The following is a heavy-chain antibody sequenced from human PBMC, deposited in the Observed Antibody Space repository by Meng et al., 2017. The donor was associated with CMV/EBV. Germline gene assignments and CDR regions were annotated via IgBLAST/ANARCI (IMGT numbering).Heavy chain of an antibody. J-gene: IGHJ6*02. Sequence: ASVKVSCKASGYTFTGYYMHWVRQAPGQGLEWMGWINPNSGGTNYAQKFQGRVTMTRDTSISTAYKELNRLRSDDTAVYYCARDLKSFGFWSGYSNYYYYGMDVWGRGTAVTVSS. D-gene: IGHD3-3*01. CDR1: GYTFTGYY. CDR2: INPNSGGT. CDR3: ARDLKSFGFWSGYSNYYYYGMDV. V-gene: IGHV1-2*02.